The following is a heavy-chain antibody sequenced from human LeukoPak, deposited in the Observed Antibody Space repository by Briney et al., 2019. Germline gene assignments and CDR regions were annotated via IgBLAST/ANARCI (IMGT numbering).Heavy chain of an antibody. CDR3: VRLRRNSDTSGFYYYYDF. CDR1: GYTFSSYS. V-gene: IGHV3-21*01. D-gene: IGHD3-22*01. Sequence: PGGSLRLSCVASGYTFSSYSINWVRQAPGKGLEWVSSISVGSNYIYYADSVRGRFSISRDDARDSLYLQMNSLRAEDTAVYYCVRLRRNSDTSGFYYYYDFWGQGTLVTVSS. J-gene: IGHJ4*02. CDR2: ISVGSNYI.